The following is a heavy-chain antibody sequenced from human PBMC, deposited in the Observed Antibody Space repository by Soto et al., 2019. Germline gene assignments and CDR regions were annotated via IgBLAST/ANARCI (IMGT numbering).Heavy chain of an antibody. V-gene: IGHV4-30-4*01. J-gene: IGHJ6*02. CDR1: GGSISSGDYY. CDR2: IYYSGST. CDR3: ASDRTGTTSYYGIDV. Sequence: PSETLSLTCTVSGGSISSGDYYWSWIRQPPGKGLEWIGYIYYSGSTDYNPSLNSRLTMSVDTSKNQFSLKLSSVTAADTAVYYCASDRTGTTSYYGIDVWGQGTTVTSP. D-gene: IGHD1-7*01.